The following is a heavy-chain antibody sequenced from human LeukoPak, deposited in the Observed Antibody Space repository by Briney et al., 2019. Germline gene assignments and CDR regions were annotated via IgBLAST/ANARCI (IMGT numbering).Heavy chain of an antibody. J-gene: IGHJ5*02. D-gene: IGHD2-2*01. Sequence: PSDTLSLTCAVYGGSFSGYYWSWIRQPPGKGLEWIGEINHSGSTNYNPSLKSRVTISVATSKNQFSLKLSSVTAADTAVYYCAREVVPAATWFDPWGQGTLVTVSS. CDR2: INHSGST. V-gene: IGHV4-34*01. CDR1: GGSFSGYY. CDR3: AREVVPAATWFDP.